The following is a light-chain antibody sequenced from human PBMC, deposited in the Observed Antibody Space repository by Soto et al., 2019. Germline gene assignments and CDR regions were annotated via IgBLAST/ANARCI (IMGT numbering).Light chain of an antibody. Sequence: EIVLTQSPGTLSLSPGERATLSCRASQSVRSDYLAWYQQKPGQAPRLHIYDTSTRAADIPARFSGSGSGTDFTLTISSLQSEDFAVYYCQQYNHWRSISFGQGTRLEI. CDR1: QSVRSD. V-gene: IGKV3-15*01. J-gene: IGKJ5*01. CDR2: DTS. CDR3: QQYNHWRSIS.